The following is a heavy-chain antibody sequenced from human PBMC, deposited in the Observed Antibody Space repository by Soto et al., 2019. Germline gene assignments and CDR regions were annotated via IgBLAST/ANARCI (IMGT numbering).Heavy chain of an antibody. V-gene: IGHV3-23*01. J-gene: IGHJ5*02. Sequence: GGSLRLSCAASGFTFSSYAMSWVRQAPGKGLEWVSAISGSGGSTYYADSVKGRFTISRDNSKNTLYLQMNSLRAEDTAVYYCAKGGDIVLMVYATEQGWFDPWGQGTLVTVSS. CDR3: AKGGDIVLMVYATEQGWFDP. D-gene: IGHD2-8*01. CDR1: GFTFSSYA. CDR2: ISGSGGST.